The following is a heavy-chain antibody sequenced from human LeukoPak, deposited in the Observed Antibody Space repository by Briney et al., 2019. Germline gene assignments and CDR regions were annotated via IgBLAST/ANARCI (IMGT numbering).Heavy chain of an antibody. D-gene: IGHD2-2*01. J-gene: IGHJ3*02. CDR3: ARDWPILRDIVVVPAAMDAFDI. V-gene: IGHV1-18*01. CDR2: IGAYNGNT. CDR1: GYTFTSYG. Sequence: ASVKVSCKASGYTFTSYGISWVRQAPGQGLEWMGWIGAYNGNTNYAQKLQGRVTMTTDTSTSTAYMELRSLRSDDTAVYYCARDWPILRDIVVVPAAMDAFDIWGQGTRVTVSS.